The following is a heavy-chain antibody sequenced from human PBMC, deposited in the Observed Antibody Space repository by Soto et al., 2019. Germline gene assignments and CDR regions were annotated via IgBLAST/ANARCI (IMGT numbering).Heavy chain of an antibody. CDR3: AKGSDGFRPYYFDY. CDR2: VGGAGLST. J-gene: IGHJ4*02. V-gene: IGHV3-23*01. Sequence: GGSLRLSCAASGFTVSNYAMSWVRQAPGKGLEWVSAVGGAGLSTYYADSVKGRFTISRDNSKSTVFLQMNSLRAEDTAVYYCAKGSDGFRPYYFDYCGQGSPVTVSS. D-gene: IGHD3-10*01. CDR1: GFTVSNYA.